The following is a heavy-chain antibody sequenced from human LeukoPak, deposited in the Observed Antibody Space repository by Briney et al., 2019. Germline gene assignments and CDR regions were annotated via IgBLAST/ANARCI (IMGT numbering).Heavy chain of an antibody. CDR2: IKQDGGDK. Sequence: GGSLRLSCAASGFTFSDYWMSWVRRAPGKGLEWVANIKQDGGDKYYVDSVKGRFTISRDNARNSLYLEMNSLRAEDTAVYYCARDGMITFGGVIVLDYWGQGTLVNVSS. CDR3: ARDGMITFGGVIVLDY. J-gene: IGHJ4*02. CDR1: GFTFSDYW. D-gene: IGHD3-16*02. V-gene: IGHV3-7*04.